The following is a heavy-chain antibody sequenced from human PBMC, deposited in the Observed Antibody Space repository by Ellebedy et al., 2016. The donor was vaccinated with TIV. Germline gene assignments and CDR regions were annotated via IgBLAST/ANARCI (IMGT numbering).Heavy chain of an antibody. D-gene: IGHD2/OR15-2a*01. CDR1: GYTFTKYY. V-gene: IGHV1-46*01. CDR2: LDTRVGST. Sequence: ASVKVPCKASGYTFTKYYFHWIRQAPGQGLEWMGVLDTRVGSTIYAQNLQGRLSMTRDTSTRTVYMQLSSLRSDDTAVYYCASVPSAGADFWGQGTLVTVSS. CDR3: ASVPSAGADF. J-gene: IGHJ4*02.